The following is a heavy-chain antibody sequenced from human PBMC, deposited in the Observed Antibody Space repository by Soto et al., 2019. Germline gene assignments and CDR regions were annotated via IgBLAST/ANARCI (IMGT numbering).Heavy chain of an antibody. CDR1: GFTFSSYG. J-gene: IGHJ4*02. Sequence: QVQLVESGGGVVQPGRSLRLSCAASGFTFSSYGMHWVRQAPGKGLEWEAVIWYDGSNKYYADSVKGRFTISRDNSKNTLYLQMNSLRAEDTAVYYCASSPKSSGGSWHEDYFDYWGQGTLVTVSS. CDR3: ASSPKSSGGSWHEDYFDY. CDR2: IWYDGSNK. V-gene: IGHV3-33*01. D-gene: IGHD2-15*01.